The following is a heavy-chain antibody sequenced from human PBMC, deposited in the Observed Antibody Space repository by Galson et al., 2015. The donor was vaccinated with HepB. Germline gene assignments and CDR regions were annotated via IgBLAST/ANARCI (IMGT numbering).Heavy chain of an antibody. Sequence: SLRLSCAASGFSFSTYAMHWVRQAPGKGLEWVAVISYDGSNKYYADSVKGRFTISRDNSKDTLYLQMNSLRAEDTAMFYCARDRGYSYGSPHFDYWGQGTLVTVSS. D-gene: IGHD5-18*01. J-gene: IGHJ4*02. CDR2: ISYDGSNK. V-gene: IGHV3-30*04. CDR1: GFSFSTYA. CDR3: ARDRGYSYGSPHFDY.